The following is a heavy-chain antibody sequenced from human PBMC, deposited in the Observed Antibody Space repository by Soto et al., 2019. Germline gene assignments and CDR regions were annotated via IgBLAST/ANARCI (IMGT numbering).Heavy chain of an antibody. Sequence: PGGSLRLSCAASGFTFSSYAMQWVRQAPGKGLEWVAVISYDGSNKYYADSVKGRFTISRDNSKNTLYLQMNSLRAEDTAVYYCARDSSGSYSPDDAFDIWGQGTMVTVSS. D-gene: IGHD1-26*01. CDR2: ISYDGSNK. J-gene: IGHJ3*02. CDR1: GFTFSSYA. CDR3: ARDSSGSYSPDDAFDI. V-gene: IGHV3-30-3*01.